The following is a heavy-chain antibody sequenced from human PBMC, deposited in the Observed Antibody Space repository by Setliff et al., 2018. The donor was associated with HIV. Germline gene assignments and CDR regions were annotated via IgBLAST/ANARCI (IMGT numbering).Heavy chain of an antibody. D-gene: IGHD2-2*01. CDR2: IYYTGNT. CDR3: ARDDSIVLVPAIMRGDGFDF. Sequence: SETLSLTCTASGAAIYSDTSFWGWIRQPPGKGLEWIGSIYYTGNTKYNPSLESRVTFSIDTSENQFSLRLASVTAADTAIYYCARDDSIVLVPAIMRGDGFDFWGQGRMVTVSS. V-gene: IGHV4-39*07. CDR1: GAAIYSDTSF. J-gene: IGHJ3*01.